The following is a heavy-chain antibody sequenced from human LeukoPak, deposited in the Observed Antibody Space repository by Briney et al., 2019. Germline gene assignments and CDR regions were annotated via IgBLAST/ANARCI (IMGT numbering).Heavy chain of an antibody. CDR1: GFTFSSHG. Sequence: GGSLRLSCAASGFTFSSHGMHWVRQAPGKGLVWVAVIWYEGSNKYYADSVKGRFTISRANSKNTLFLQMNSLRAEDTAVYYCAREGMTTVIPFDYWGQGTLVTVSS. CDR3: AREGMTTVIPFDY. D-gene: IGHD4-11*01. CDR2: IWYEGSNK. V-gene: IGHV3-33*01. J-gene: IGHJ4*02.